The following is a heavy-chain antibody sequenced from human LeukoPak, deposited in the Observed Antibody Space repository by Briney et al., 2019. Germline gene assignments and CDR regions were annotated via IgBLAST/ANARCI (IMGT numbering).Heavy chain of an antibody. J-gene: IGHJ4*02. D-gene: IGHD4-17*01. Sequence: GGSLRLSCAASGFTFSSYWMHWVRQAPGKGLVWVSRINSDGSSTSYADSVKGRFTISRDNSKNTLYLQMNSLRVEDTAVYYCARDGDGDYVFSYYFDYWGQGTLVTVSS. CDR1: GFTFSSYW. CDR2: INSDGSST. V-gene: IGHV3-74*01. CDR3: ARDGDGDYVFSYYFDY.